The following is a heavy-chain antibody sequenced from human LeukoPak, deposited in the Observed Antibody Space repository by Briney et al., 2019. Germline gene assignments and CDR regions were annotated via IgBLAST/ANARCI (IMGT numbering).Heavy chain of an antibody. CDR3: ARDTLIAAPKTGTVTRIGWFDT. Sequence: GGSLRLSCAASGFTFSNYGMHWVRQAPGKGLEWVAVLWNDGGYKSYGDSVKGRFTISRDNSKNTLFLQMNSLRADDTAVYYCARDTLIAAPKTGTVTRIGWFDTWGQGTLVTVSS. J-gene: IGHJ5*02. V-gene: IGHV3-33*01. D-gene: IGHD6-13*01. CDR1: GFTFSNYG. CDR2: LWNDGGYK.